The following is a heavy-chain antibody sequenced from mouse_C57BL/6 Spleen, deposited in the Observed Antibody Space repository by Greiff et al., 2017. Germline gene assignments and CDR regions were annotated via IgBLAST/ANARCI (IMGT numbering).Heavy chain of an antibody. Sequence: QVQLKQSGAELVKPGASVKLSCKASGYTFTSYWMHWVKQRPGQGLEWIGMIHPNSGSTNYNEKFKSKATLTVDKSSSTAYMQLSSLTSEDSAVYYCARSDGYEGYYFDYWGQGTTRTVSS. J-gene: IGHJ2*01. CDR1: GYTFTSYW. V-gene: IGHV1-64*01. CDR3: ARSDGYEGYYFDY. CDR2: IHPNSGST. D-gene: IGHD2-2*01.